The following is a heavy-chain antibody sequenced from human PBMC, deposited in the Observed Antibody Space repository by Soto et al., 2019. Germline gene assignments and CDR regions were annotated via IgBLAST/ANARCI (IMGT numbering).Heavy chain of an antibody. D-gene: IGHD4-17*01. CDR2: ISSSSSYI. V-gene: IGHV3-21*01. J-gene: IGHJ4*02. CDR3: ARTVGPSGSTKFHPFDY. CDR1: GFTFSSYS. Sequence: GGSLRLSCAASGFTFSSYSMNWVRQAPGKGLEWVSSISSSSSYIYYADSVKGRFTISRDNAKNSLYLQMNSLRAEDTAVYYCARTVGPSGSTKFHPFDYWGQGTLVTVSS.